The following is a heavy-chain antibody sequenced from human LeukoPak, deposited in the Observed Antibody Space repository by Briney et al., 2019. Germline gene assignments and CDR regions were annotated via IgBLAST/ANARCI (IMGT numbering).Heavy chain of an antibody. CDR3: GREQGGGLSGSLGGLFASYYTYYYMDV. CDR1: GYTFTGYY. CDR2: TNPRGGST. Sequence: GASVKVSCKASGYTFTGYYMHWVRQAPGQGLEWMGITNPRGGSTSYAQKFQGRVTMTRDISTSTVYMDLRMPRSEDTAAYCGGREQGGGLSGSLGGLFASYYTYYYMDVWGRGTTVTVSS. V-gene: IGHV1-46*01. J-gene: IGHJ6*03. D-gene: IGHD3-16*01.